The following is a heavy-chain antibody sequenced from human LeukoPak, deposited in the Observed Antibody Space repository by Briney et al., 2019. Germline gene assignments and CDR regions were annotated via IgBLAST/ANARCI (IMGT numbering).Heavy chain of an antibody. CDR3: ARDGWAVAGTEPAFDI. CDR1: GGSISSSSYY. J-gene: IGHJ3*02. CDR2: IYYSGST. D-gene: IGHD6-19*01. V-gene: IGHV4-39*07. Sequence: SETLSLTCTVSGGSISSSSYYWVWIRQPPGKGLVWIRSIYYSGSTNYNPSLKSRVTISVDTSKNQFSLKLSSVTAADTAVYYCARDGWAVAGTEPAFDIWGQGTMVTVSS.